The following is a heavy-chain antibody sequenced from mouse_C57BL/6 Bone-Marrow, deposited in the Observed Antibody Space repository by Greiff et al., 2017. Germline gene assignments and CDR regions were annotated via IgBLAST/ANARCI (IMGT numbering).Heavy chain of an antibody. J-gene: IGHJ1*03. CDR2: FYPGSGSI. Sequence: QVQLQQSGAELVKPGASVKLSCKASGYTFTEYTIHWVKQRSGQGLEWIGWFYPGSGSIKYNEKFKDKATLTADKSSSTVYMELSRLTSEDSAVXFCARHEPSYYGSSHWYFDVWGTGTTVTVSS. CDR1: GYTFTEYT. V-gene: IGHV1-62-2*01. CDR3: ARHEPSYYGSSHWYFDV. D-gene: IGHD1-1*01.